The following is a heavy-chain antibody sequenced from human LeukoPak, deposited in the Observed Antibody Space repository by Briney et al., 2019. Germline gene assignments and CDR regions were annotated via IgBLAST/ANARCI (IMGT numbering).Heavy chain of an antibody. CDR1: GGSFSGYY. J-gene: IGHJ6*02. Sequence: PSETLSLTCAVYGGSFSGYYWSWIRQPPGKGLEWIGEINHSGSTNYNPSLKSRVTISVDTSKNQFSLKLSSVTAADTAAYYCASLRAKDIVVVPAATHYYYYGMDVWGQGTTVTVSS. D-gene: IGHD2-2*01. CDR3: ASLRAKDIVVVPAATHYYYYGMDV. V-gene: IGHV4-34*01. CDR2: INHSGST.